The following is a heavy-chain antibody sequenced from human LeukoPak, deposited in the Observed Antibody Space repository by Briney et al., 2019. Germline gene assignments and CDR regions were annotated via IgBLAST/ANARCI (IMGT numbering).Heavy chain of an antibody. CDR3: ARGYCSSTSCYEGFNY. Sequence: SVKVSCKASGGTFSSYAISWVRQAPGQGLEWMGGIIPVLGTANYAQKFQGRVTITADKSTSTAYMELSSLRSEDTAVYYCARGYCSSTSCYEGFNYWGQGTLVTVSS. CDR1: GGTFSSYA. D-gene: IGHD2-2*01. J-gene: IGHJ4*02. V-gene: IGHV1-69*06. CDR2: IIPVLGTA.